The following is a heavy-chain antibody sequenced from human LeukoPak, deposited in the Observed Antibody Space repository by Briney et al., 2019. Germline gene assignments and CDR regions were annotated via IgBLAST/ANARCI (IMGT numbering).Heavy chain of an antibody. D-gene: IGHD6-19*01. CDR1: GGTFSSYA. V-gene: IGHV1-69*05. Sequence: SVKVSCKASGGTFSSYAISWVRQAPGQGLEWMGGIIPIFGTANYAQKFQGRVTITTDESTSTAYMELSSLRSEDTAVYYCARGYSSGSFQKNYYMDVWGKGTTVTVFS. J-gene: IGHJ6*03. CDR2: IIPIFGTA. CDR3: ARGYSSGSFQKNYYMDV.